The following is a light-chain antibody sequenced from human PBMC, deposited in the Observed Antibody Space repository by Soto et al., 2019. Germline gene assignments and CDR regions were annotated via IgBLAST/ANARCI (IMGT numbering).Light chain of an antibody. J-gene: IGLJ3*02. CDR1: SGHSSYA. V-gene: IGLV4-69*01. CDR3: QTCGAGIVV. CDR2: LNSDGSH. Sequence: QTVVTQSPSASASLGASVKLTCTLSSGHSSYAIAWHQQQPEKGPRYLMKLNSDGSHSKGDGIPDRFSGSSSGAERYLTIASLQSADKADDCCQTCGAGIVVFGEGTKVTVL.